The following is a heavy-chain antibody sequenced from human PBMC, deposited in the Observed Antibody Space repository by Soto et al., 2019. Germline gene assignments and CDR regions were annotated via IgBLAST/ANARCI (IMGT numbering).Heavy chain of an antibody. CDR3: ARSKYYYDSSGYCEHFDY. CDR1: GYTFASYA. D-gene: IGHD3-22*01. J-gene: IGHJ4*02. Sequence: ASVKVSCKASGYTFASYAISWMRQAPGQGLEWMGWISAYNGNTNYAQKLQGRVTMTTDTSTSTAYMELRSLRSDDTAVYYCARSKYYYDSSGYCEHFDYWGQGTLVTVSS. CDR2: ISAYNGNT. V-gene: IGHV1-18*01.